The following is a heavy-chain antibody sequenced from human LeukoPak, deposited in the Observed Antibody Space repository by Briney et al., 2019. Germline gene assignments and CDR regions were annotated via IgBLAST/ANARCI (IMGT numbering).Heavy chain of an antibody. J-gene: IGHJ4*02. D-gene: IGHD2-21*02. CDR1: GFTFSDYY. CDR3: ARVVAVTLYYFDY. Sequence: GGSLRLSCAASGFTFSDYYMSWIRQAPGKGLEWISYISSSSSYTNYADSVKGRFTISRDNAKSTLYLQMNSLRAEDTAVYYCARVVAVTLYYFDYWGQGTPVTASA. V-gene: IGHV3-11*06. CDR2: ISSSSSYT.